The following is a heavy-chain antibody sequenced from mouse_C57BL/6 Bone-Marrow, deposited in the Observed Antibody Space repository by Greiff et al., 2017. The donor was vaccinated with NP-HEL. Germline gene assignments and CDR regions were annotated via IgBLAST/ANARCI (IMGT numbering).Heavy chain of an antibody. Sequence: EVMLVESGGGLVKPGGSLKLSCAASGFTFSSYAMSWVRQTPEKRLEWVATISDGGSYTYYPDNVKGRFTISRDNAKNNLYLQMSHLKSEDTAMYYCARDGYGSPPFDYWGQGTTLTVSS. CDR3: ARDGYGSPPFDY. V-gene: IGHV5-4*01. D-gene: IGHD1-1*01. CDR2: ISDGGSYT. CDR1: GFTFSSYA. J-gene: IGHJ2*01.